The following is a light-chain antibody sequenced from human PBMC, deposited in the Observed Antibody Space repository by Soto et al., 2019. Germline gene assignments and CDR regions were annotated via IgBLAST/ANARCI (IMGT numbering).Light chain of an antibody. V-gene: IGKV3-20*01. CDR3: QQYGSSPWT. J-gene: IGKJ1*01. Sequence: EIVLTQSPGTLSLSPGERATLSCRASQSVSSSYLAWYQQHPGQAPRLLIYCVSSRATGIPDRFSGSGSGTDFTLTISRLEPEDFAVYYCQQYGSSPWTFGQGTKVEIK. CDR1: QSVSSSY. CDR2: CVS.